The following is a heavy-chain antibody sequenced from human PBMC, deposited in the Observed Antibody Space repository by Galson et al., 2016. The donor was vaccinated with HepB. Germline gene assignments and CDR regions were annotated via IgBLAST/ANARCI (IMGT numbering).Heavy chain of an antibody. J-gene: IGHJ4*02. CDR2: ISASAGTT. CDR3: ATMPDS. Sequence: SLRLSCAGSGYTFSTYAMTWVRQAPGKGLEWVSIISASAGTTYYADSVKGRFTISRDNSKNTLYLQMNSLSAEDTAVYYCATMPDSWDQGTLVTVSS. CDR1: GYTFSTYA. V-gene: IGHV3-23*01. D-gene: IGHD2-2*01.